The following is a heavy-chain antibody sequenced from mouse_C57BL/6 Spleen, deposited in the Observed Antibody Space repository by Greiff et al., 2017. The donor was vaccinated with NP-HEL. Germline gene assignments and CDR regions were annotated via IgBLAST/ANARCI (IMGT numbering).Heavy chain of an antibody. V-gene: IGHV1-18*01. D-gene: IGHD2-1*01. Sequence: VQLKESGPELVKPGASVKIPCKASGYTFTDYNMVWVKQSHGKSLEWIGDINPNNGGTNYNQKFKGKATLTVDKSSSTAYMELRSLTSEDTAVYYCAREGVYGNLYFDYWGQGTTLTVSA. CDR1: GYTFTDYN. CDR3: AREGVYGNLYFDY. CDR2: INPNNGGT. J-gene: IGHJ2*01.